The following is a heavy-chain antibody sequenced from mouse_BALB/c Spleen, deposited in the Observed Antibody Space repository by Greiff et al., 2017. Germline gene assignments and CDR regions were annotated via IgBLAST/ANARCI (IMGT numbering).Heavy chain of an antibody. J-gene: IGHJ2*02. CDR3: TRGGPYIDY. CDR2: IYPSDSYT. Sequence: VQLQQPGAELVRPGASVKLSCKASGYTFTSYWINWVKQTPGQGLEWIGNIYPSDSYTNYNQKFKDKATLTVDKSSSTAYMQLSSPTSEDSAVYYCTRGGPYIDYWGQGTSLTVSS. V-gene: IGHV1-69*02. CDR1: GYTFTSYW. D-gene: IGHD3-3*01.